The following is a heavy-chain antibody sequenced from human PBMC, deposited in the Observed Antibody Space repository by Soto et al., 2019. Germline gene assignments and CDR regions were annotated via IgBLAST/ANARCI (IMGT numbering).Heavy chain of an antibody. J-gene: IGHJ4*02. V-gene: IGHV3-30*18. CDR1: GFTFSSYG. CDR3: VKEGGVSESYDIYSAKDLDH. CDR2: ISYDGSNT. D-gene: IGHD1-26*01. Sequence: GGSLRLSCAASGFTFSSYGMHWVRQAPGKGLEWVAIISYDGSNTYYADSVKGRFTISRDNSKNTLYLQMNSLRAEDTSVYYCVKEGGVSESYDIYSAKDLDHWGQGTLVTVSS.